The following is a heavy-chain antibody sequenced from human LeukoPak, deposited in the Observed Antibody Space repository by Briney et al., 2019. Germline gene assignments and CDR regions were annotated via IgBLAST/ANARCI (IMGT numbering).Heavy chain of an antibody. J-gene: IGHJ4*02. Sequence: SETLSLTCTVSGDSISSYYYSWIRQPPGKGLEWIGYIYYSGSTNYNPSLKSRVTISVDTSKNQFSLRLSSVTAADTAVYYCARTTVTGKKRYYFDYWGQGTLVTVSS. D-gene: IGHD4-11*01. CDR2: IYYSGST. CDR3: ARTTVTGKKRYYFDY. CDR1: GDSISSYY. V-gene: IGHV4-59*01.